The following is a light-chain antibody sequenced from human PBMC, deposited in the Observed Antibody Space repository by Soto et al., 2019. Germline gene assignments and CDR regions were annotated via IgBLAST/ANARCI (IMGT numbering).Light chain of an antibody. V-gene: IGKV1-5*01. CDR1: QSISSW. CDR2: DAS. Sequence: DIHMTQSPSTLCACVGDRVTITCRASQSISSWLAWYQQKQGKAPKLLIYDASSLESGVPSRFSGSGYGTEFTLTISSLQPDDFATYYCQQYNSYSWTFGQGTKVDIK. J-gene: IGKJ1*01. CDR3: QQYNSYSWT.